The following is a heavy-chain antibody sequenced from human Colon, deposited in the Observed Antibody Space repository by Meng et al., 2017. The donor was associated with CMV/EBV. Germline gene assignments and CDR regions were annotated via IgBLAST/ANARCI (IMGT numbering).Heavy chain of an antibody. Sequence: ITYVKHWVRQAPGQRLERVGWRNTGNGNTKYSQEFQDRVTITRDTSTSTAYMELRSLRSDDTAVYYCARVYEYSSSWGSDYWGQGTLVTVSS. CDR2: RNTGNGNT. D-gene: IGHD6-6*01. J-gene: IGHJ4*02. CDR3: ARVYEYSSSWGSDY. CDR1: ITYV. V-gene: IGHV1-3*02.